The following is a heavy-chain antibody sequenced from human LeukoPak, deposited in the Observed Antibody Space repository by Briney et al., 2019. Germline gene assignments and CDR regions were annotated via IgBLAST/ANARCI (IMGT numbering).Heavy chain of an antibody. Sequence: GGSLRLSCATSGFTFSNYWMTWVRQAPGKGLEWVANINRDGSDKYYMASVQGRFTISRDNAKNSLPLQMNSLRGEDTAVYFCARAIEGAYDLWGQGTLVTVSS. CDR1: GFTFSNYW. CDR2: INRDGSDK. J-gene: IGHJ4*02. CDR3: ARAIEGAYDL. V-gene: IGHV3-7*04. D-gene: IGHD5-12*01.